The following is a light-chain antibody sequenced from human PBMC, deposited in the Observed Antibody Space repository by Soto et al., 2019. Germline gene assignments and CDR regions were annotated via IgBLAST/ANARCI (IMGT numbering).Light chain of an antibody. CDR2: VAS. Sequence: EIVMTQSPATLSVSPGERATLSCRASQSVSSNLAWYQQKHGQAPSLLIYVASTSATGIPARCSGGASGKFFTHTISGLQSEGSAVYYSQQYNRWPLFGPGTKVDIK. CDR1: QSVSSN. J-gene: IGKJ3*01. V-gene: IGKV3-15*01. CDR3: QQYNRWPL.